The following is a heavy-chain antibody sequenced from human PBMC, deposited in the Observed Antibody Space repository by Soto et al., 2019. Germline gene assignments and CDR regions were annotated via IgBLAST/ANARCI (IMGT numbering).Heavy chain of an antibody. CDR3: ARWVFVVVPAAMLGFDY. Sequence: SETLSLTCTVSGGSISSSSYYWGWIRQPPGKGLEWIGSIYYSGSTYYNPSLKSRVTISVDTSKNQFSLKLSSVTAADTAVYYCARWVFVVVPAAMLGFDYWGQGTLVTVSS. CDR1: GGSISSSSYY. J-gene: IGHJ4*02. D-gene: IGHD2-2*01. CDR2: IYYSGST. V-gene: IGHV4-39*01.